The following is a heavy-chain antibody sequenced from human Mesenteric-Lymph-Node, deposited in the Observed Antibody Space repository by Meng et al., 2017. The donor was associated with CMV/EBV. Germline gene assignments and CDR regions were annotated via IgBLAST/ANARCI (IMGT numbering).Heavy chain of an antibody. CDR1: GFTFIHYS. J-gene: IGHJ3*02. D-gene: IGHD3-3*01. Sequence: GGSLRLSCAASGFTFIHYSMNWVRQAPGKGLEWVSYISSSSSNIYYADSVKGRFTISRDNAKNSLYLQMNSLRAEDTAVYYCARVYDFWSGSTSGAFDIWGQGTLVTVSS. CDR2: ISSSSSNI. CDR3: ARVYDFWSGSTSGAFDI. V-gene: IGHV3-48*04.